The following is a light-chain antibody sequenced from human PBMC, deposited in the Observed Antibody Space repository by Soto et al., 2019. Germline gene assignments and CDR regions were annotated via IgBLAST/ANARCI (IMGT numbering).Light chain of an antibody. CDR1: RSNIGGGYD. Sequence: QSVLTQPPSVSGAPGQRVTISCIGSRSNIGGGYDVNWYRQVPGTAPQLPIYGNDNRPSGVPDRFSGSKSGTSASLAITGLQAEDEADYYCQSYDSSLSGFDVFGTGTKLTVL. CDR2: GND. V-gene: IGLV1-40*01. J-gene: IGLJ1*01. CDR3: QSYDSSLSGFDV.